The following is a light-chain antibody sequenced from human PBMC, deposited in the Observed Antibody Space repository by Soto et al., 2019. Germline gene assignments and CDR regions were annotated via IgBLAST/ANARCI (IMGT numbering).Light chain of an antibody. CDR3: QHYDRSVPIT. CDR2: GAS. CDR1: QSINSAN. J-gene: IGKJ5*01. V-gene: IGKV3-20*01. Sequence: EFVLTQSPGTLSLSQGEGVTLSCRTSQSINSANLAWYQQKPGQAPRLLIYGASVRATGIPDRFSGGGSGTDFTLTISRLEPEDFTVYYCQHYDRSVPITFGHGTRLEIK.